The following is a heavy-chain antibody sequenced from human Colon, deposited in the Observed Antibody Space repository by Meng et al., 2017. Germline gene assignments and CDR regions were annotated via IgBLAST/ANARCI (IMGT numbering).Heavy chain of an antibody. CDR3: ARDLYGSGRFDY. Sequence: HLFKSETMVKKPGASVKLSCTPSGFTLTTYAIQWVRQAPGQRPQWLGWISVGNGNTKYSQHFQDRVIITRDTSASTAYMELSSLKSEDTAVYYCARDLYGSGRFDYWGQGNLVTVSS. CDR1: GFTLTTYA. D-gene: IGHD3-10*01. V-gene: IGHV1-3*01. CDR2: ISVGNGNT. J-gene: IGHJ4*02.